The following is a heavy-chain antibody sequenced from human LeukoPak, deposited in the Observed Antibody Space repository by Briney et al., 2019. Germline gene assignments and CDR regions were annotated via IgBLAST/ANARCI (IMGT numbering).Heavy chain of an antibody. Sequence: PGGSLRLSCAASGFTFSSYWMRWVRQAPGKGLEWVAKINQDGSDMYYVDSVKGRFFVSRDNARNLVYLQMNSLRVDDTAVYYCARDFPGIGRGTFDFWGQGTIIIVSS. J-gene: IGHJ3*01. CDR1: GFTFSSYW. CDR2: INQDGSDM. CDR3: ARDFPGIGRGTFDF. D-gene: IGHD3-10*01. V-gene: IGHV3-7*03.